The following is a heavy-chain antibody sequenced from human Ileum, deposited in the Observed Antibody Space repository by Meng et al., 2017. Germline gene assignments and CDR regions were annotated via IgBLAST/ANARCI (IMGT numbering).Heavy chain of an antibody. CDR2: MNLGGSP. J-gene: IGHJ4*02. CDR1: GRSISRGDW. CDR3: AHIFDS. V-gene: IGHV4-4*02. Sequence: QVQRQESGPGLVEPSATPSLTCAFSGRSISRGDWWRWVRQPPGKGLEWIAEMNLGGSPNYNPSLKSRVTTSVDKSNDHLSLQLTSVTAADTAVYYCAHIFDSWGQGTLVTVSS.